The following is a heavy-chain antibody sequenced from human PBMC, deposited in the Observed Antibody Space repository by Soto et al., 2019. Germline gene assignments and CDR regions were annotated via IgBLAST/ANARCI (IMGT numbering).Heavy chain of an antibody. CDR3: ARVGICSGGSCYSVFDS. CDR2: ITSSSSYI. J-gene: IGHJ4*02. Sequence: GGSLRLSCAASGFTISGYTMNWVRQAPGKGPEWVSSITSSSSYIYYADSVKGRFTISRDNARNSLYLQMNSLRAEDTAVYSCARVGICSGGSCYSVFDSWGQGTLVTVSS. V-gene: IGHV3-21*01. D-gene: IGHD2-15*01. CDR1: GFTISGYT.